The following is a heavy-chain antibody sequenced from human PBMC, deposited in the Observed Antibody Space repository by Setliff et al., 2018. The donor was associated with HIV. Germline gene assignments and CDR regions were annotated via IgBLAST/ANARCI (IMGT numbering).Heavy chain of an antibody. CDR1: GGSISNYY. J-gene: IGHJ4*02. Sequence: SETLSLTCTVSGGSISNYYWSWIRQPPGKGLEWIGYFYYTGSTNYNPSLKSRVTISVDTSKNQFSLKLSSVAAADTAVYYCARTTTFFDYWGQGTLVTVSS. D-gene: IGHD3-16*01. V-gene: IGHV4-59*01. CDR3: ARTTTFFDY. CDR2: FYYTGST.